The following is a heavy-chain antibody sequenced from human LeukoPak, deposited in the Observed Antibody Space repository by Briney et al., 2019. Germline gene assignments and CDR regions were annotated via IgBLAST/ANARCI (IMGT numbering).Heavy chain of an antibody. V-gene: IGHV3-30*15. CDR3: AREEQELVRDYYYYMDV. J-gene: IGHJ6*03. CDR2: ISYDGKSK. CDR1: GFISSNFA. Sequence: GGSLRLSCVGSGFISSNFAMHWVRQAPGKGLEWVALISYDGKSKYYADSMEGRFIISRDNSKNTLFLQMSGLRVEDTAVYYCAREEQELVRDYYYYMDVWGKGTTVTVSS. D-gene: IGHD1-7*01.